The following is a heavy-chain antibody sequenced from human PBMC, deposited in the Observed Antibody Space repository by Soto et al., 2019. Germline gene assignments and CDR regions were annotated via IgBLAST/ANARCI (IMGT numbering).Heavy chain of an antibody. CDR3: ARGLGGRFFSGSGSYYYYYYYYMNV. V-gene: IGHV1-18*01. D-gene: IGHD3-10*01. J-gene: IGHJ6*03. CDR2: ISAYNGNT. Sequence: ASVKVSCKASGYTFTSYGISWVRQAPGQGLEWMGWISAYNGNTNYAQKLQGRVTMTTDTSTSTAYMELRSLRSDDTAVYYCARGLGGRFFSGSGSYYYYYYYYMNVWGKGTTVTVSS. CDR1: GYTFTSYG.